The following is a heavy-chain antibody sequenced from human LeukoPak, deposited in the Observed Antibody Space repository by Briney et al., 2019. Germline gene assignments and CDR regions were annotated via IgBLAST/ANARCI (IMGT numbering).Heavy chain of an antibody. CDR3: AGNPRRYGSGSPDYYYMDV. V-gene: IGHV3-23*01. CDR2: ISGSGGST. J-gene: IGHJ6*03. CDR1: GFTFSSYA. D-gene: IGHD3-10*01. Sequence: PGGSLRLSCAASGFTFSSYAMSWVRQAPGKGLEWVSAISGSGGSTYYADSVKGRFTISRDNSKNTLYLQMNSLRAEDTAVYYCAGNPRRYGSGSPDYYYMDVWGKGTTVTVSS.